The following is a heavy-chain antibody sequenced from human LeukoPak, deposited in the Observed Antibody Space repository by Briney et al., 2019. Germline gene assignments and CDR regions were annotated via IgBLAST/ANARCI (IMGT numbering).Heavy chain of an antibody. CDR3: ARVGEMATIDY. CDR1: GFTFSSYA. J-gene: IGHJ4*02. V-gene: IGHV3-30-3*01. Sequence: GGSLRLSCAASGFTFSSYAMHWVRQAPGKGLEWVAVISYDGSNKYYADSVKGRFTISRDNAKNSLYLQMNSLRAEDTAVYYCARVGEMATIDYWGQGTLVTVSS. D-gene: IGHD5-24*01. CDR2: ISYDGSNK.